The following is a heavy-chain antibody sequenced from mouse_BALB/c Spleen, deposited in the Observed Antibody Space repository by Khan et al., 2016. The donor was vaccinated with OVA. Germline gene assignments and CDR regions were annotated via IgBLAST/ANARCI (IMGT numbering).Heavy chain of an antibody. CDR2: ISYSGGT. CDR3: ARGNYYGYYFDY. Sequence: EVQLVESGPGLVKPSQSLSLTCTVTGYSITSGYAWNWIRQFPGNKLEWMGYISYSGGTIYNPSLKSRISITRDTSKNQFFLQLNSVTTEDTATYYCARGNYYGYYFDYWGQGTPLTVSS. CDR1: GYSITSGYA. J-gene: IGHJ2*01. V-gene: IGHV3-2*02. D-gene: IGHD1-1*01.